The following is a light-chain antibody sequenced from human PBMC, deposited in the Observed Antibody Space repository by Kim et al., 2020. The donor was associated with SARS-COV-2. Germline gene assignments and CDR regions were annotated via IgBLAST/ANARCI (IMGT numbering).Light chain of an antibody. V-gene: IGKV3-20*01. Sequence: SPGERATPSCRASQSVTSSYLAWYQQKPGQAPSLVMYGASSRATGIPDRFSGSGSGTDFTLTISRLEPEDFAMYYCQQYGSSPRTFGQGTKVDIK. CDR1: QSVTSSY. CDR2: GAS. CDR3: QQYGSSPRT. J-gene: IGKJ1*01.